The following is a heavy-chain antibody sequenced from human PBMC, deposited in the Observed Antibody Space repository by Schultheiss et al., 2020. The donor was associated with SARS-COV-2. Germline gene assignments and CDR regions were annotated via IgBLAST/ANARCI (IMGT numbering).Heavy chain of an antibody. Sequence: SETLSLTCAVYGGSFSGYYWSWIRQPPGKGLEWIGRIYTSGSTNYNPSLKSRVTISVDTPKNQFSLKLSSVTAADTAVYYCARAVSSGYYYFDYWGQGSLVTVSS. CDR3: ARAVSSGYYYFDY. D-gene: IGHD6-19*01. V-gene: IGHV4-59*10. CDR2: IYTSGST. CDR1: GGSFSGYY. J-gene: IGHJ4*02.